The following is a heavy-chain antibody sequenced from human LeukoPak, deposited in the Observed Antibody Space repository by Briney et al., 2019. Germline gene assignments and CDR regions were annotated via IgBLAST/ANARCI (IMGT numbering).Heavy chain of an antibody. V-gene: IGHV1-18*01. CDR1: GYTFTGFG. Sequence: GASVKVSCKASGYTFTGFGISWVRQAPGQGLEWMGWMSIHTGKTNYAQKVQDRVTMTTDTSTKIAYMELRSLRSDDTAVYYCARDNDSRDPPHFDYWGQGTLVTVSS. D-gene: IGHD3-16*01. J-gene: IGHJ4*02. CDR3: ARDNDSRDPPHFDY. CDR2: MSIHTGKT.